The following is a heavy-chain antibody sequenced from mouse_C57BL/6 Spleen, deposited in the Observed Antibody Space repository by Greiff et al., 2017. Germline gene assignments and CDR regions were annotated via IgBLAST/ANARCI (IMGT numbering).Heavy chain of an antibody. D-gene: IGHD2-5*01. CDR1: GFSLTSYG. CDR3: AKTGSNYGNAMDY. CDR2: IWSGGST. Sequence: VKLVESGPGLVQPSQSLSITCTVSGFSLTSYGVHWVRQPPGKGLEWLGVIWSGGSTDYNAAFISRLSISKDNSKSQVFFKMNSLQADDTAIYYCAKTGSNYGNAMDYWGHGTSVTVSS. J-gene: IGHJ4*01. V-gene: IGHV2-4*01.